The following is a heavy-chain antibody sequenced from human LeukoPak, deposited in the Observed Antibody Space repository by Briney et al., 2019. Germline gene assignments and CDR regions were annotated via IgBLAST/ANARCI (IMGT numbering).Heavy chain of an antibody. D-gene: IGHD6-19*01. CDR1: GFTFSSYW. CDR2: VRQDGNQK. CDR3: AKTTTGYSSGRFPGWPVDY. Sequence: GGSLRLSCAASGFTFSSYWMTWVRQAPGKGLEWVASVRQDGNQKYYVDSVKGRFTISRDNAMNSLYLQMNSLRAEDTAVYYCAKTTTGYSSGRFPGWPVDYWGQGTLVTVSS. V-gene: IGHV3-7*03. J-gene: IGHJ4*02.